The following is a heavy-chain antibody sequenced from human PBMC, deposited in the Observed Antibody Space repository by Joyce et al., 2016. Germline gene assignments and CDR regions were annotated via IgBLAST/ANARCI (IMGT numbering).Heavy chain of an antibody. V-gene: IGHV4-34*01. J-gene: IGHJ4*02. Sequence: QVQLQQWGAGLLKPSETLSLTCAVQGGSFSGNYWSWVRQVPGKGLEWIGDIDYAGSAKYNASIRSRVIISVDTSKNQFSVKLSSVTAADTAVYYCARRRGHSKLTSVTIDFWGRGTLVTVSS. CDR3: ARRRGHSKLTSVTIDF. D-gene: IGHD4-11*01. CDR2: IDYAGSA. CDR1: GGSFSGNY.